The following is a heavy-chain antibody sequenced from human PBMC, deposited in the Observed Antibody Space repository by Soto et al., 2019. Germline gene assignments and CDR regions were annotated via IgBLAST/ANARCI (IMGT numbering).Heavy chain of an antibody. CDR3: AKSYGSGSYRDFNSYYGLDI. V-gene: IGHV3-23*01. CDR1: RFTFRNYG. CDR2: ISPTGEQR. D-gene: IGHD3-10*01. Sequence: SLRLSCAASRFTFRNYGMSWVRQGPGKGLEWVSGISPTGEQRFYVDSVKGRFFISRDNSQNTLSLEMSNLRADDTAVYYCAKSYGSGSYRDFNSYYGLDIWGQGTLVTVSS. J-gene: IGHJ6*02.